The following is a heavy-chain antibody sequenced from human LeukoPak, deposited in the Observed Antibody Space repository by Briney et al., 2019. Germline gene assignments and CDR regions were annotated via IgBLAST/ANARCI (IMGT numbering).Heavy chain of an antibody. V-gene: IGHV3-9*01. Sequence: AGGSLRLSCAASGFTFDDYAMHWVRQAPGKGLEWVSGISWNSGSIGYADSVKGRFTISRDNAKNSLYLQMNSLRAEDTALYYCAKDIGSSSWYGQTYFDYWGQGTLVTVSS. D-gene: IGHD6-13*01. CDR1: GFTFDDYA. CDR3: AKDIGSSSWYGQTYFDY. CDR2: ISWNSGSI. J-gene: IGHJ4*02.